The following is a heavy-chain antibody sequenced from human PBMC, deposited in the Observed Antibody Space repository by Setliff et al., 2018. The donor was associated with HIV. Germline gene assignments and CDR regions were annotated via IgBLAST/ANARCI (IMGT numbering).Heavy chain of an antibody. V-gene: IGHV4-59*11. CDR1: GTSINSHY. D-gene: IGHD2-15*01. CDR3: ARVSRLHPFDP. Sequence: SETLSLTCTVAGTSINSHYWSWLRQTPGKGLQWIGLIYYTGIPTYNPSLEGRITMSVDRSKNQFSLRLTSVTAADTAMYYCARVSRLHPFDPWGQGTLVTVS. J-gene: IGHJ5*02. CDR2: IYYTGIP.